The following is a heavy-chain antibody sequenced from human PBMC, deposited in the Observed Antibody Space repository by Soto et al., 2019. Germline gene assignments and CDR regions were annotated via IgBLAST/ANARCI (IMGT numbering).Heavy chain of an antibody. D-gene: IGHD1-7*01. Sequence: SETLSLTCSVSGGSVSSGGHYWSWIRQPPGKGLEWIAYISDTGTTNYNPSLKSRVTISLDMSKNRVSLRLDSVTAADTAVYYCARDRSDNSNYYDAFDIWSRGTMVTVSS. V-gene: IGHV4-61*08. J-gene: IGHJ3*02. CDR3: ARDRSDNSNYYDAFDI. CDR1: GGSVSSGGHY. CDR2: ISDTGTT.